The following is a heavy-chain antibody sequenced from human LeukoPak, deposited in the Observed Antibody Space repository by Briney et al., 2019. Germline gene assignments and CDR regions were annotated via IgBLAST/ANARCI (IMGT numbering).Heavy chain of an antibody. CDR3: ARDGASVFGSLEPDS. J-gene: IGHJ4*02. V-gene: IGHV1-46*01. Sequence: ASVKVSCKASGYTFTRNYMLWVRQAPGQGLEWMGIINPSDGRTRYAQNFQSRVTMIRDTSTSTVYMELSSLRSEDTAVYYCARDGASVFGSLEPDSWGQGTLVTVSS. CDR2: INPSDGRT. D-gene: IGHD2-8*01. CDR1: GYTFTRNY.